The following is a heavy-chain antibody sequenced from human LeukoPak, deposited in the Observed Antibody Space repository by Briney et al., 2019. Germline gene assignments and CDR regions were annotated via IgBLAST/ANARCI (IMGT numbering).Heavy chain of an antibody. V-gene: IGHV3-23*01. CDR3: ARSGYSGYDYVFDY. D-gene: IGHD5-12*01. J-gene: IGHJ4*02. Sequence: GGSLRLSCAASGFTFSSYAMSWVRQAPGKGLEWVSGISGSGASTYYADSVRGRFTISRDNSKNTLYLQMNSLRAEDTAVYYCARSGYSGYDYVFDYWGQGTLVTVSS. CDR1: GFTFSSYA. CDR2: ISGSGAST.